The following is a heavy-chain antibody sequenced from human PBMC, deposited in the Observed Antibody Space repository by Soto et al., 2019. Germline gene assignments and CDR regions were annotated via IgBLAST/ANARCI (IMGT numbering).Heavy chain of an antibody. D-gene: IGHD3-22*01. V-gene: IGHV3-30*18. Sequence: QVQLVESGGGVVQPGRSLRLSCAASGFTFSSYGMHWVRQAPGKGLEWVAVISYDGSNKYYSDSVKGRFTISRDNSKNTLYLKMNSLRAEDTAVYYCAKERISMIVVANDAFDIWGQGKIVTVSS. CDR1: GFTFSSYG. CDR2: ISYDGSNK. J-gene: IGHJ3*02. CDR3: AKERISMIVVANDAFDI.